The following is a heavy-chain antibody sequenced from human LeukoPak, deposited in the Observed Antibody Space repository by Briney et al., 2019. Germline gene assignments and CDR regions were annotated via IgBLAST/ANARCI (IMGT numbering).Heavy chain of an antibody. CDR3: TTDFTGYITMVRGVHDY. V-gene: IGHV3-15*01. CDR2: IKSKTDGGTT. J-gene: IGHJ4*02. D-gene: IGHD3-10*01. CDR1: GLTFSNYG. Sequence: HPGGSLRLSCAASGLTFSNYGMSWVRQAPGKGLEWVGRIKSKTDGGTTDYAAPVKGRFTISRDDSKNTLYLQMNSLKTEDTAVYYCTTDFTGYITMVRGVHDYWGQGTLVTVSS.